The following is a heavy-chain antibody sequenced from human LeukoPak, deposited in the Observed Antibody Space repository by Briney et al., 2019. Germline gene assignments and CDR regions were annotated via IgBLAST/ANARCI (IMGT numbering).Heavy chain of an antibody. D-gene: IGHD6-6*01. CDR3: ARVYSSSSGTTFDY. CDR2: IYTSGST. Sequence: PSETLSLTCTVSGGSISSYYWSWIRQPAGKGLEWIGRIYTSGSTNYNPSLKSRVTISVDTPKNQFSLNLTSVTAADTAVYYCARVYSSSSGTTFDYWGQGTLVTVSS. J-gene: IGHJ4*02. V-gene: IGHV4-4*07. CDR1: GGSISSYY.